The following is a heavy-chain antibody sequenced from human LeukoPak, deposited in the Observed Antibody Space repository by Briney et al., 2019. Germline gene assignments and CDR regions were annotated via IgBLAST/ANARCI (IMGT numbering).Heavy chain of an antibody. CDR1: GFTFSSYA. CDR3: ARGAYYDSSGYYYELHQYGMDV. J-gene: IGHJ6*02. CDR2: IWYDGSNK. V-gene: IGHV3-33*08. Sequence: GGSLRLSCAASGFTFSSYAMHWVRQAPGKGLEWVAVIWYDGSNKYYADSVKGRFTISRDNSKNTLYLQMNSLRAEDTAVYYCARGAYYDSSGYYYELHQYGMDVWGQGTTVTVSS. D-gene: IGHD3-22*01.